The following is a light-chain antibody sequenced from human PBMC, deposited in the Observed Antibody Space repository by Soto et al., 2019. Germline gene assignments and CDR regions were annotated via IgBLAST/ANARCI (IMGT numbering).Light chain of an antibody. CDR2: AAS. CDR3: QHSFSTPKS. CDR1: QNISNY. J-gene: IGKJ1*01. Sequence: IQMPQSPSSLSASVGDRVTITCRASQNISNYLDWYQQKPGKAPDLLIYAASSLQSGVPSRFSGSGSGTHFTLTISSPQPEDFATYYCQHSFSTPKSFGRGTKVEIK. V-gene: IGKV1-39*01.